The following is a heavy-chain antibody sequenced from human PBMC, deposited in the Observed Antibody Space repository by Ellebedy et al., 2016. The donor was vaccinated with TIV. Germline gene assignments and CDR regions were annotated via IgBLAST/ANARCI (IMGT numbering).Heavy chain of an antibody. CDR3: ARQGGYSGYDYFDY. CDR1: GGSISSYY. CDR2: IYYSGST. Sequence: MPSETLSLTCTVSGGSISSYYWSWIRQPPGKGLEWIGYIYYSGSTNYNPSLKSRVTISVDTSKNQFSLKLSSVTPADTAVYYCARQGGYSGYDYFDYWGRGTLVTVSS. J-gene: IGHJ4*02. V-gene: IGHV4-59*08. D-gene: IGHD5-12*01.